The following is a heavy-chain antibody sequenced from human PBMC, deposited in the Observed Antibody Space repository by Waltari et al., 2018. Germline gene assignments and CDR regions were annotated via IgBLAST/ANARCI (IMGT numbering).Heavy chain of an antibody. Sequence: QLQLQESGPGLVKPSETLSLTCTVSGGSIRSSSYYWGWIRQPPGKGLEWIGSIYYSGSTYYNPSLKSRVTISVDTSKNQFSLKLSSVTAADTAVYYCARDQGSSWYYGMDVWGQGTTVTVSS. D-gene: IGHD6-13*01. V-gene: IGHV4-39*07. CDR1: GGSIRSSSYY. CDR2: IYYSGST. CDR3: ARDQGSSWYYGMDV. J-gene: IGHJ6*02.